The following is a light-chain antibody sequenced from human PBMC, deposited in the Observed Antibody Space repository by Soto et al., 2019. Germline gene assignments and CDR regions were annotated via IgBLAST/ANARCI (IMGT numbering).Light chain of an antibody. J-gene: IGLJ3*02. Sequence: SSELTQPPSVSVSPGQTARITCFGDTLPKQYAYWYQQKPGQAPVVVIYKDSERPSGIPERFSGSSSGTTVTLTIRGAQAEDEADYYCQSADSSDTYPVFGGGTKLTVL. CDR3: QSADSSDTYPV. CDR2: KDS. V-gene: IGLV3-25*03. CDR1: TLPKQY.